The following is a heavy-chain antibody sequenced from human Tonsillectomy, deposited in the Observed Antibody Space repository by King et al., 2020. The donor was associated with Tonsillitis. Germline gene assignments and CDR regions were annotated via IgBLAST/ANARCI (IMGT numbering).Heavy chain of an antibody. CDR2: ISAYNGHT. CDR1: GYTFTSYG. V-gene: IGHV1-18*01. CDR3: ARGLYDILTGYYKGWFDP. J-gene: IGHJ5*02. Sequence: QLVQSGPEVKKPGASVKVSCKASGYTFTSYGISWVRQAPGQGLDWVGWISAYNGHTNYAQQFQGRVTLTTDTSTNTAYMDLRSLRSDDTAVYYCARGLYDILTGYYKGWFDPWGPGTLVTVSS. D-gene: IGHD3-9*01.